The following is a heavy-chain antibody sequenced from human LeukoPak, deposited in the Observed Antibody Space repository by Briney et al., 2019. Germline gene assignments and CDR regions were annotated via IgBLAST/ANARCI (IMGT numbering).Heavy chain of an antibody. CDR1: GYTFTSYG. D-gene: IGHD6-19*01. J-gene: IGHJ4*02. Sequence: GASVKVSCTASGYTFTSYGISWVRQAPGQGLEWMGWISAYNGNTNYAQKLQGRVTMTTDTSTSTAYMELRSLRSDDTAVYYCASGVRAVAGTGTYYFDYWGQGTLVTVSS. V-gene: IGHV1-18*01. CDR3: ASGVRAVAGTGTYYFDY. CDR2: ISAYNGNT.